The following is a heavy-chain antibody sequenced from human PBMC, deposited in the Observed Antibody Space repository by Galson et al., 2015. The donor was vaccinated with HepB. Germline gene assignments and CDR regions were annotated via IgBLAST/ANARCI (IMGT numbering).Heavy chain of an antibody. CDR3: AKTPGREVGGVSGWFDF. Sequence: SLRLSCAASGFTLSEYATHWVRQAPGKGLRWVAVLSFDGSDEFYEDSVKGRFSISRDNSKSTLYLQMNSLRTEDTAVYYCAKTPGREVGGVSGWFDFWGQGTLVTVSS. CDR1: GFTLSEYA. J-gene: IGHJ4*02. CDR2: LSFDGSDE. D-gene: IGHD6-19*01. V-gene: IGHV3-30*18.